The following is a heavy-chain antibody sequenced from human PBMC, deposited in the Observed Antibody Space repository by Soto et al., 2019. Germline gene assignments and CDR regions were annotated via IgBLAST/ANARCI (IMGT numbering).Heavy chain of an antibody. CDR3: ARGPGGPDGPGDY. V-gene: IGHV1-3*04. Sequence: ASVKVSCKASGYTFSTYSIHWMRLAPGQRPEWIGWINTGDGNTKYSGKFQGRVTITMDTSASTGYMELSSLRSEDTALYYCARGPGGPDGPGDYWGQGTLVTVSS. J-gene: IGHJ4*02. CDR2: INTGDGNT. CDR1: GYTFSTYS. D-gene: IGHD2-15*01.